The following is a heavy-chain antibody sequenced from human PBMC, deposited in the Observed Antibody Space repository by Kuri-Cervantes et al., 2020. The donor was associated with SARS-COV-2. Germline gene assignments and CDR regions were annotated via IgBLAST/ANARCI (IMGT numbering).Heavy chain of an antibody. CDR2: ISIKQGDT. D-gene: IGHD2-21*02. CDR1: GYTFTSYG. J-gene: IGHJ6*02. V-gene: IGHV1-18*04. Sequence: ASVKVSCKTSGYTFTSYGISWVRQAPGQGLEWMGWISIKQGDTNYAQKLQGRVTMTKDTSTSTAYMELRSLRSDDTAVYYCARVCGGDCADNYYYYCGMDVWGQGTTVTVSS. CDR3: ARVCGGDCADNYYYYCGMDV.